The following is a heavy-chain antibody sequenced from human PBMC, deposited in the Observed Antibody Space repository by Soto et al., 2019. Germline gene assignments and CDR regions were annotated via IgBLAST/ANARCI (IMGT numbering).Heavy chain of an antibody. D-gene: IGHD1-26*01. CDR2: FRGSGVST. CDR3: AQDPTGVGGTFDY. V-gene: IGHV3-23*01. CDR1: GFTFSNSA. Sequence: PGGSLRLSCAASGFTFSNSAMNWVRQAPGKGLEGVSAFRGSGVSTYYADSVKGRFTISRDNSKNTLYLQMNSLRVEDTAVYYCAQDPTGVGGTFDYWGQGTLVTVSS. J-gene: IGHJ4*02.